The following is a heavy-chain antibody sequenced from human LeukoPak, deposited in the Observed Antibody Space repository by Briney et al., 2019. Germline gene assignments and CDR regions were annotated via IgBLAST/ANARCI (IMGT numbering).Heavy chain of an antibody. J-gene: IGHJ6*02. CDR1: GFPFIIYA. V-gene: IGHV3-64*05. CDR3: VRIYCFGHYGMDV. Sequence: GGSLRLSCSASGFPFIIYAMSWGRQAPGKGLEYVSAISDSGGSTYYADSVKGRFTISRDNSKNTLSVQMSSLRAEDTAVYFYVRIYCFGHYGMDVWGQGTTVTVSS. CDR2: ISDSGGST. D-gene: IGHD2-21*01.